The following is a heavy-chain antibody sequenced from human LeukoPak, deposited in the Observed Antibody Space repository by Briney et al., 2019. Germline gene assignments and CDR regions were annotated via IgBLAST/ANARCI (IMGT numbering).Heavy chain of an antibody. J-gene: IGHJ4*02. Sequence: SETLSLTCTVSGGSISSYYWSWIRQPPGKGLEWIGEINHSGSTNYNPSLKSRVTISVDTSKNQFSLKLSSVTAADTAVYYCARGHADYYDSSGYFLNHQYYFDYWGQGTLVTVSS. CDR3: ARGHADYYDSSGYFLNHQYYFDY. CDR1: GGSISSYY. CDR2: INHSGST. D-gene: IGHD3-22*01. V-gene: IGHV4-34*01.